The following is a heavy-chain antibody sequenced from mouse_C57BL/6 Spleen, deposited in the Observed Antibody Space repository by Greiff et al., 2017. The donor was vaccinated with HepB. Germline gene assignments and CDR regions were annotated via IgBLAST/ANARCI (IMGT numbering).Heavy chain of an antibody. CDR3: TRTYYSNYVGY. Sequence: QVQLQQSGAELVRPGASVTLSCKASGYTFTDYEMHWVKQTPVHGLEWIGAIDPETGGTAYNQKFKGQAILTADKSSSTAYMELRSLTSEDSAVYYCTRTYYSNYVGYWGQGTTLTVSS. V-gene: IGHV1-15*01. CDR2: IDPETGGT. J-gene: IGHJ2*01. CDR1: GYTFTDYE. D-gene: IGHD2-5*01.